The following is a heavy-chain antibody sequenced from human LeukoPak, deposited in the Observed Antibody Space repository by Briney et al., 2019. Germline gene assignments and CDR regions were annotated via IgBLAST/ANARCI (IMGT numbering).Heavy chain of an antibody. Sequence: GGSLRLSCAASTFTFSSDSMNWVRQAPGKGLEWVSPISSSSDYIYYADSVKGRFTISRDNAKNSLFLQMNSLRVEDSAVYYCARDSGSSWREGLNYWGQGTLVTVSS. CDR2: ISSSSDYI. CDR3: ARDSGSSWREGLNY. V-gene: IGHV3-21*01. CDR1: TFTFSSDS. J-gene: IGHJ4*02. D-gene: IGHD6-13*01.